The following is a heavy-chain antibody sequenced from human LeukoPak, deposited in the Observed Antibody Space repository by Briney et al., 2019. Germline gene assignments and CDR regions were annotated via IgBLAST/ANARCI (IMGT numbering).Heavy chain of an antibody. V-gene: IGHV3-48*01. CDR2: ITTSSSV. CDR1: GFTFSSYN. Sequence: GGSLRLSCATSGFTFSSYNMNWVRQAPGKGLEWVSSITTSSSVFYADSVKGRFTISRDNAQNSLYLQMNSLRADDTAVYYCARRFDSWGRGTLVTVSS. J-gene: IGHJ4*02. CDR3: ARRFDS.